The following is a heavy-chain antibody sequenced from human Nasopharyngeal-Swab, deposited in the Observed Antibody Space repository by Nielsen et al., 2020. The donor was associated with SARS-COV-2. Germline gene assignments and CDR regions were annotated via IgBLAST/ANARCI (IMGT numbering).Heavy chain of an antibody. CDR1: GFTFSNFA. D-gene: IGHD5-12*01. J-gene: IGHJ6*02. CDR3: AKDRDSGDDSEEYYHYYGMDV. V-gene: IGHV3-23*01. CDR2: ISGGSDST. Sequence: GESLKISCAASGFTFSNFAMSWVRQAPGKGLEWASVISGGSDSTYYTDSVRGRFTISRDNSKNTLNLQMNNLRAEDTAIYYCAKDRDSGDDSEEYYHYYGMDVWGQGAPVTVSS.